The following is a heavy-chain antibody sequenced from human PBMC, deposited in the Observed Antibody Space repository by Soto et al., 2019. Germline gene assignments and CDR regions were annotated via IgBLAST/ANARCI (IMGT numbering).Heavy chain of an antibody. D-gene: IGHD5-18*01. CDR3: ARQDYNYAYFDF. J-gene: IGHJ4*02. Sequence: GESLKISCKGSGYSFTNYWIGWVRQMPGKGLEWMGIIYPGDSDTRYSPSFQGQVIISVDQSISTAYLQWSSLQASDTAMYYCARQDYNYAYFDFGGQGTLVTVS. CDR2: IYPGDSDT. CDR1: GYSFTNYW. V-gene: IGHV5-51*01.